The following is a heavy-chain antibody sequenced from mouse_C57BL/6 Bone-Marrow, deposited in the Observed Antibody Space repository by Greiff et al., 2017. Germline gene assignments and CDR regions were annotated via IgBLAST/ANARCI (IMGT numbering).Heavy chain of an antibody. V-gene: IGHV1-81*01. CDR2: IYPRSGNT. CDR3: ARGDYYAMDY. J-gene: IGHJ4*01. CDR1: GYTFTSYG. Sequence: QVQLKQSGAELARPGASVKLSCKASGYTFTSYGISWVKQRTGQGLEWIGEIYPRSGNTYYNEKFKGKATLTADKSSSTAYMELRSLTSEDSAVYYCARGDYYAMDYGGQGTSGTVSS.